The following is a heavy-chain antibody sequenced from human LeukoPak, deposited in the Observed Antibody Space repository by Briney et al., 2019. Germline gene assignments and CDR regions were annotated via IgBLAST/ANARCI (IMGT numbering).Heavy chain of an antibody. V-gene: IGHV4-61*02. CDR1: GGSISSGSYY. CDR3: ATHGDYPYNWFDP. Sequence: SETLSLTCTVSGGSISSGSYYWSWIRQPAGKGLEWIGRIYTSGSTNYNPSLKSRVTMSVDTSKNQFSLKLSSVTAADTAVYYCATHGDYPYNWFDPWGQGTLVTVSS. D-gene: IGHD4-17*01. CDR2: IYTSGST. J-gene: IGHJ5*02.